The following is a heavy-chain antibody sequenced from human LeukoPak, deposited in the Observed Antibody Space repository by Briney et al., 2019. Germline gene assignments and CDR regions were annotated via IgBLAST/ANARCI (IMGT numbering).Heavy chain of an antibody. Sequence: SETLSLTCSVSGDSINSYYWRWVRQPAGKGRECIGRIYTTGTPNYRPSLKSRLTLSLDTSRNQFSLNLRSVTAADTAVYCGRQGDTASYYSVDYWSQGTLVTVSS. CDR1: GDSINSYY. CDR2: IYTTGTP. D-gene: IGHD5-18*01. J-gene: IGHJ4*02. V-gene: IGHV4-4*07. CDR3: RQGDTASYYSVDY.